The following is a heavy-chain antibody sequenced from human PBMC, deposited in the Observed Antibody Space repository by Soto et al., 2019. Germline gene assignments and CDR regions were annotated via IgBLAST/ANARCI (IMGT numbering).Heavy chain of an antibody. D-gene: IGHD6-6*01. CDR3: ARASYSSSSGVDY. J-gene: IGHJ4*02. CDR1: GGSISSYY. CDR2: IYYSGST. Sequence: ETLSLTCTVSGGSISSYYWSWIRQPPGKGLEWTGYIYYSGSTNYNPSLKSRVTISVDTSKNQFSLKLSSVTAADTAVYYCARASYSSSSGVDYWGQGTLVTVSS. V-gene: IGHV4-59*01.